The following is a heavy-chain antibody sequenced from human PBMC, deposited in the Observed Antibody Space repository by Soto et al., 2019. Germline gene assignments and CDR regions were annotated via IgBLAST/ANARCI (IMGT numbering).Heavy chain of an antibody. CDR3: VKRGRNWGAFDF. V-gene: IGHV3-23*01. D-gene: IGHD7-27*01. Sequence: VQLLESGGDLVQPGGSLRLSCVASGFILNNYAMSWVRQAPGKGLEWVSPIGGTDGDSDGVPWYEDSVKGRFTISRDSSANTLFLHMDNLRDEDSALYYCVKRGRNWGAFDFWGQGTPVVVSS. J-gene: IGHJ3*01. CDR1: GFILNNYA. CDR2: IGGTDGDSDGVP.